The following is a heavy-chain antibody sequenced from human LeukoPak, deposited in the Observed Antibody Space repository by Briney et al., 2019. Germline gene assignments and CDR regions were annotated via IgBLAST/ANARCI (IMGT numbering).Heavy chain of an antibody. D-gene: IGHD3-10*01. J-gene: IGHJ6*03. V-gene: IGHV3-30*02. Sequence: PGGSLRLSCAASGFTFSSYGMHWVRQAPGKGLEWVAFVRYDGSNKYYADSVKGRFTISRDNSKNTLYLQMNSLRAEDTAVYYCAKDGEYYYGYYYYYMDVWGKGTTVTISS. CDR2: VRYDGSNK. CDR1: GFTFSSYG. CDR3: AKDGEYYYGYYYYYMDV.